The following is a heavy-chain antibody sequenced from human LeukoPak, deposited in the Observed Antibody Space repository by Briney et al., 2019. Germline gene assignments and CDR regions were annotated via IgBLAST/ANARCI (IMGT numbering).Heavy chain of an antibody. D-gene: IGHD6-6*01. CDR1: GGSISSGGYS. CDR2: IYHSGST. V-gene: IGHV4-30-2*01. Sequence: PSETLSLTCAVSGGSISSGGYSWSWIRQPPGKGLEWIGEIYHSGSTNYNPSLKSRVTISVDKSKNQFSLKLSSVTAADTAVYYCARGSGVAARPVDYWGQGTLVTVSS. CDR3: ARGSGVAARPVDY. J-gene: IGHJ4*02.